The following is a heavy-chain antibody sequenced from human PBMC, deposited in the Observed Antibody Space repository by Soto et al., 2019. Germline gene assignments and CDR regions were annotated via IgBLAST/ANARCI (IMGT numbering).Heavy chain of an antibody. V-gene: IGHV3-48*02. D-gene: IGHD4-17*01. CDR2: ISRSSSVI. J-gene: IGHJ4*02. Sequence: EVRVVESGGFLVQPGGSLRLSCAGSGFTFSSYHMSWVRQAPGKGLEWVSYISRSSSVIYYADSVKGRFTISRDDAKNSLYLQMNSLRDEDTAVYYCARRYGDYEGDDYWGQGTRVTVSS. CDR3: ARRYGDYEGDDY. CDR1: GFTFSSYH.